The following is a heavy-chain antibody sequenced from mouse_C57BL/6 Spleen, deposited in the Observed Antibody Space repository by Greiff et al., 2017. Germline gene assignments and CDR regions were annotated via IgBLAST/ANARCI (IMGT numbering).Heavy chain of an antibody. D-gene: IGHD1-1*01. CDR2: ISSGSSTI. J-gene: IGHJ2*01. Sequence: EVQLVESGGGLVKPGGSLKLSCAASGFTFSDYGMHWVRQAPEKGLEWVAYISSGSSTIYYADTVKGRFTISRDNAKNTLFLQMTRLRSEDTAMYYCAREGDYGSSPFDYWGQGTTLTVSS. V-gene: IGHV5-17*01. CDR1: GFTFSDYG. CDR3: AREGDYGSSPFDY.